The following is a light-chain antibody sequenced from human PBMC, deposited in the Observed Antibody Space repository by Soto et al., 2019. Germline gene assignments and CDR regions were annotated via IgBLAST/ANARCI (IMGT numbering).Light chain of an antibody. J-gene: IGKJ5*01. CDR3: QQRSNWPPGYT. CDR1: QSVSSY. Sequence: EIVLTPSPATLSLYPGERATLSCRASQSVSSYLAWYQQKPGQAPRLLIYDASNRATGIPARFSGSGSGTDFTLTISSLEPEDFAVYYCQQRSNWPPGYTFGQGTRLEIK. CDR2: DAS. V-gene: IGKV3-11*01.